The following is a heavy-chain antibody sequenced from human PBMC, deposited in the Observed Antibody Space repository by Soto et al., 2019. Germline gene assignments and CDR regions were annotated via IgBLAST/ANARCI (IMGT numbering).Heavy chain of an antibody. CDR1: GGSISSSNW. Sequence: SETLSLTCTVSGGSISSSNWWGWIRQPPGKGLEWIGGIYYSGSTYYNPSLKSRVTISVDTSKNQFSLKLSSVTAADTAVYYCARDIMGTNYYYYGMDVWGQGTTVTVSS. CDR2: IYYSGST. D-gene: IGHD2-8*01. CDR3: ARDIMGTNYYYYGMDV. J-gene: IGHJ6*02. V-gene: IGHV4-39*07.